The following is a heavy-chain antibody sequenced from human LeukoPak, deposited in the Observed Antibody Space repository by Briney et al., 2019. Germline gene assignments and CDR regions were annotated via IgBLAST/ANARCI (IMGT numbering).Heavy chain of an antibody. V-gene: IGHV4-34*01. Sequence: SETLSLTCAVYGGSFSGYYWSWIRQPPEKGLEWIGEINHSGSTNYNPSLKSRVTISVDTSKNQFSLKLSSVTAADTAVYYCARGQYSYGSYFDYWGQGTLVTVSS. J-gene: IGHJ4*02. D-gene: IGHD5-18*01. CDR3: ARGQYSYGSYFDY. CDR2: INHSGST. CDR1: GGSFSGYY.